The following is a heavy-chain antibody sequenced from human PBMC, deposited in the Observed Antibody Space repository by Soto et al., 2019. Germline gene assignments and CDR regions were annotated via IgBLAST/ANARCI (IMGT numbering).Heavy chain of an antibody. V-gene: IGHV3-23*01. J-gene: IGHJ6*02. Sequence: GGSLRLSCAASGSTFSSYAMSWVRQAPGKGLEWVSAISGSGGSTYYADSVKGRFTISRDNSKNTLYLQMNSLRAEDTAVYYCATIHYGDYVSYYYYGLDVWGQGTTVTVSS. CDR2: ISGSGGST. D-gene: IGHD4-17*01. CDR3: ATIHYGDYVSYYYYGLDV. CDR1: GSTFSSYA.